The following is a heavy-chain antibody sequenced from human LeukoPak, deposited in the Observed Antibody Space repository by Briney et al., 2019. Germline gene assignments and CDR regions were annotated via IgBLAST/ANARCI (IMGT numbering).Heavy chain of an antibody. J-gene: IGHJ5*02. V-gene: IGHV4-61*08. D-gene: IGHD4-11*01. CDR2: INRGGST. Sequence: SETLSLTCTVSGGSISSGGYYWSWIRQPPGKGLEWIGEINRGGSTNYNPSLKSRVTISLDTSVNQFFLRLSPVTAADAGVYYCARERASNNYNNWFDPWGQGTLATVSS. CDR3: ARERASNNYNNWFDP. CDR1: GGSISSGGYY.